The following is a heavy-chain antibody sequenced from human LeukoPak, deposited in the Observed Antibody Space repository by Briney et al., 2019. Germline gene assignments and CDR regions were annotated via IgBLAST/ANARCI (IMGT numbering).Heavy chain of an antibody. CDR3: AREYGSGTFD. CDR1: GFTFSSTG. J-gene: IGHJ4*02. Sequence: PGGSLRLSCAASGFTFSSTGMHWVRQAPGKGLEWVSFISYDGSIKYYAGSVRGRFSISRDNSKNTLYLQMNSLRAEDTAVYFCAREYGSGTFDWGQGTLVTVSS. D-gene: IGHD2-2*01. CDR2: ISYDGSIK. V-gene: IGHV3-30*03.